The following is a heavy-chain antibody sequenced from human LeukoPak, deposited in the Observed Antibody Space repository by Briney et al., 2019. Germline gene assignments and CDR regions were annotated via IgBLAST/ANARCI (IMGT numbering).Heavy chain of an antibody. Sequence: SEALSLTCTVPGGSILSYYWSWIRQPTGKGLEWIGSIHYSESTNYSPSLKSRLTLSVDPYQNQFSLKLSYVTAAGPAVHYYARDSSRYYGSGLEPAFYFDYWGQGTPVTVSS. CDR2: IHYSEST. CDR1: GGSILSYY. V-gene: IGHV4-59*01. D-gene: IGHD3-10*01. CDR3: ARDSSRYYGSGLEPAFYFDY. J-gene: IGHJ4*02.